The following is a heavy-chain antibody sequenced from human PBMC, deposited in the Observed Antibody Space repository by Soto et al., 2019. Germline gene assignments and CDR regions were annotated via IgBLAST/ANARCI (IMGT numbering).Heavy chain of an antibody. Sequence: EVQLLESGGGLVQPGGSLRLSCAASGFTFSNYAMSWVRQAPGKGLEWVSTVFTGGGVTHYAESVKGRFTISRDSSNNMLYLQINSLRVEDTALYYCAQLPHSSAIGAGVDPSGQGTLVIVSS. D-gene: IGHD3-10*01. CDR3: AQLPHSSAIGAGVDP. CDR2: VFTGGGVT. V-gene: IGHV3-23*01. J-gene: IGHJ5*02. CDR1: GFTFSNYA.